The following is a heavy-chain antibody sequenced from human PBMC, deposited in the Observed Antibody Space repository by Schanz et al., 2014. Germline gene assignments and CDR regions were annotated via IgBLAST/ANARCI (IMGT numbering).Heavy chain of an antibody. CDR3: ARVPYGSGSYWDY. CDR2: ISGSGGST. Sequence: QVQLVESGGGLVKPGGSLRLSCAASGFTFSDYYMSWVRQAPGKGLEWVSAISGSGGSTYYADSVKGRFTISRENAKNSFDPQNNSPRTRDTACVLCARVPYGSGSYWDYWGQGTLVTVSS. CDR1: GFTFSDYY. D-gene: IGHD3-10*01. V-gene: IGHV3-11*04. J-gene: IGHJ4*02.